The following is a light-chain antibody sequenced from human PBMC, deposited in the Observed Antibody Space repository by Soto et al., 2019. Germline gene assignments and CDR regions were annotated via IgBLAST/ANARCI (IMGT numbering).Light chain of an antibody. CDR3: QQDSSYPWT. V-gene: IGKV1-5*03. CDR2: KAS. CDR1: QYMSDW. Sequence: DIQMTQSPSTLSASIADRVTITCRASQYMSDWLAWYQQKPGKVPKLLISKASYLESGLPLRFSGSGSGREFTLTISSLQPDDFATYYCQQDSSYPWTFGQGTKVEVK. J-gene: IGKJ1*01.